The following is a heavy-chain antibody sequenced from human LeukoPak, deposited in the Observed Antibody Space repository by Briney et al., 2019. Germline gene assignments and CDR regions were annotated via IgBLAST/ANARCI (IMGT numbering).Heavy chain of an antibody. CDR2: IYYSGST. CDR1: GGSISSSSYY. D-gene: IGHD2-15*01. Sequence: SETLSLTCTVSGGSISSSSYYWGWIRQPPRKGLEWIGSIYYSGSTYYNPSLKSRVTISVDTSKNQFSLKLSSVTAADTAVYYCARANPLVVVAATYAFDIWGQGTMVTVSS. J-gene: IGHJ3*02. CDR3: ARANPLVVVAATYAFDI. V-gene: IGHV4-39*07.